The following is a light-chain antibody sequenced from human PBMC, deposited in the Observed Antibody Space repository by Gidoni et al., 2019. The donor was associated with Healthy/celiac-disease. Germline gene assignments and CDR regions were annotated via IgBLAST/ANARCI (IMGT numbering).Light chain of an antibody. CDR2: WAS. CDR3: QQYYSTPRT. Sequence: DIVMTQSPDSLAVSLGERATINCKSSQSVLYSSNNKNYLVWYQRKPGQPPKLLIYWASTRESGVPDRFSGSGSGTDFTLTISSLQAEDVAVYDCQQYYSTPRTFGQXTKVEIK. V-gene: IGKV4-1*01. J-gene: IGKJ1*01. CDR1: QSVLYSSNNKNY.